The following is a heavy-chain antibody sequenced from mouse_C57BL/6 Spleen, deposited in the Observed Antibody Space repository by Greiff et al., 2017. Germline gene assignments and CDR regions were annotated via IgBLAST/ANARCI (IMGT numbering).Heavy chain of an antibody. Sequence: VQLQQSGAELVKPGASVKISCNASGYTFTDYYLNWVKRRLGQGIVWCGEYGPGSGSTYYNETLKDQATLTPDKSSSTAYMQLSSLTAEESAVYCGTREPYYGRGYAMDYWGQGTSVTVSS. CDR3: TREPYYGRGYAMDY. V-gene: IGHV1-77*01. D-gene: IGHD1-1*01. CDR1: GYTFTDYY. CDR2: YGPGSGST. J-gene: IGHJ4*01.